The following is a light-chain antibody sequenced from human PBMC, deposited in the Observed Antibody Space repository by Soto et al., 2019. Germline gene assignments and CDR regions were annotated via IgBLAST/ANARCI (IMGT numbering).Light chain of an antibody. V-gene: IGLV1-44*01. Sequence: QLVLTQPPSASGTPGQRVTISCSGSSSNIGSNTVNWYQQLPGTAPKLLIYSNNQRPSGVPDRFSGSKSGTSASLAISGLQSEDEADYYCAAWDDSPSGFVVFGGGTQLTVL. CDR3: AAWDDSPSGFVV. CDR1: SSNIGSNT. J-gene: IGLJ2*01. CDR2: SNN.